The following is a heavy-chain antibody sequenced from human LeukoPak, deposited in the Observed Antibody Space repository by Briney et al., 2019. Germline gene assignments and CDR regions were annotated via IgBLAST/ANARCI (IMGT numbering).Heavy chain of an antibody. CDR1: GFTFSSYS. J-gene: IGHJ4*02. V-gene: IGHV3-21*01. D-gene: IGHD3-9*01. CDR3: ARDGDILTGDYFDY. Sequence: GGSLRLSCAASGFTFSSYSMNWVRQAPGKGLEWVSSIISSGTYIYYADSVKGRFTISRDNARNSLSLQMNSLRAEDTAVYYCARDGDILTGDYFDYWGQGTLVTVSS. CDR2: IISSGTYI.